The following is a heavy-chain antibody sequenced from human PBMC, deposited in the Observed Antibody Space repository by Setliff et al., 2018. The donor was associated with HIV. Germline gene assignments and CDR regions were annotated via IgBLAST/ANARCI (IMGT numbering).Heavy chain of an antibody. CDR3: ARDLPELTGRSFDP. Sequence: SETLSLTCTVSGGSFTSRSYYWGWIRQPAGKGLEWIGRIYTSGSTNYNPSLKSRLSMSIDTSKNHFSLRLTSVTAADTAVYYCARDLPELTGRSFDPWGQGIQVTVSS. CDR2: IYTSGST. V-gene: IGHV4-61*02. D-gene: IGHD7-27*01. J-gene: IGHJ5*02. CDR1: GGSFTSRSYY.